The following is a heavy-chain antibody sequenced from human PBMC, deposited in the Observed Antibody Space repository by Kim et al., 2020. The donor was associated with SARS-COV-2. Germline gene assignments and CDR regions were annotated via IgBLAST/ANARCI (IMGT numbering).Heavy chain of an antibody. CDR2: IKQDGSEK. J-gene: IGHJ6*04. V-gene: IGHV3-7*01. Sequence: GGSLRLSCAASGFTFSSYWMSWVRQAPGKGLEWVANIKQDGSEKYYVDSVKGRFTISRDNAKNSLYLQMNSLRAEDTAVYYCARDVYDILTGYYYYGMYVWGEGTTVTVSS. CDR1: GFTFSSYW. CDR3: ARDVYDILTGYYYYGMYV. D-gene: IGHD3-9*01.